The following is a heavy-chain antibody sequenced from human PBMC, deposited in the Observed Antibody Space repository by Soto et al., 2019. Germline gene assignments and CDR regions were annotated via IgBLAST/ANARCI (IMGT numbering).Heavy chain of an antibody. CDR2: MYYSGST. V-gene: IGHV4-31*11. CDR1: GDSIGTDGYY. CDR3: ARGCVLRFFKWFPGGWLDP. D-gene: IGHD3-3*01. Sequence: QVQLQESGPGLVKPSHTLSLTCAVSGDSIGTDGYYWSWIRQVPGKGLEWIGHMYYSGSTSYNPSLKSRATISGDTSKTQFSLSLTSLTAADTAVYFCARGCVLRFFKWFPGGWLDPCGQGTLVSVSS. J-gene: IGHJ5*02.